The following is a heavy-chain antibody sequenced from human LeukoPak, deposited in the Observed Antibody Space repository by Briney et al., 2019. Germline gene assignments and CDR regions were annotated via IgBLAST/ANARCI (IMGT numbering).Heavy chain of an antibody. V-gene: IGHV1-18*01. D-gene: IGHD1-1*01. J-gene: IGHJ3*02. Sequence: GPVKVSCKASGFSFPSYGISWVRQAPGQGLEWIGWITAYDGDTNYAEKFQGRVTMATDTSTSTASMELWSLRSDDTAVYYCARDWQLPSGPDVFDIWGQGTVVNVSS. CDR1: GFSFPSYG. CDR3: ARDWQLPSGPDVFDI. CDR2: ITAYDGDT.